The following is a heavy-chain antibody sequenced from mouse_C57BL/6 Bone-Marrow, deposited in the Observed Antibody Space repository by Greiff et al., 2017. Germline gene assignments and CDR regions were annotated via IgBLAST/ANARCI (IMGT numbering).Heavy chain of an antibody. CDR2: ISNGGGST. D-gene: IGHD2-3*01. CDR3: ARRDGYYRAWFAY. Sequence: EVKLMESGGGLVQPGGSLKLSCAASGFTFSDYYMYWVRQTPEKRLEWVAYISNGGGSTYYPDTVKGRFTISRDNAKNTLYLQMSRLKSEDTAMYYCARRDGYYRAWFAYWGQGTLVTVSA. J-gene: IGHJ3*01. CDR1: GFTFSDYY. V-gene: IGHV5-12*01.